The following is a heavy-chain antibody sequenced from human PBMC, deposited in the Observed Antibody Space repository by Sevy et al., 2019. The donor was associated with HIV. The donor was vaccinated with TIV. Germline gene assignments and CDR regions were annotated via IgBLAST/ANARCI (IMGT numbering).Heavy chain of an antibody. CDR3: ARHVTNVVQRISTRAFDI. J-gene: IGHJ3*02. CDR1: GLTFSNYS. D-gene: IGHD2-21*01. CDR2: ISSSSRTI. Sequence: GGSLRLSCAASGLTFSNYSMTWVRQAPGKGLEWISYISSSSRTIYNADSVKGRFTISRDNAKNSLYLQMNSLRDEDTAVYYCARHVTNVVQRISTRAFDIWGQGTMVTVSS. V-gene: IGHV3-48*02.